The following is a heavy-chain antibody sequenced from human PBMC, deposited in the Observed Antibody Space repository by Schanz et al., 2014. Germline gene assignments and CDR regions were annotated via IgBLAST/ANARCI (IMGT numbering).Heavy chain of an antibody. D-gene: IGHD3-16*01. CDR3: TRDRGALINHNDALDL. CDR2: TSNDGSFT. V-gene: IGHV3-74*01. CDR1: GFTFSTYW. J-gene: IGHJ3*01. Sequence: VQLVESGGGVVQPGRSLRLSCAASGFTFSTYWMSWVRQAPGKGLVWVSRTSNDGSFTTFADSVKGRFTISRDNSKNTVYLQMNSLRSEDTAVYYCTRDRGALINHNDALDLWGQGTMVSVSS.